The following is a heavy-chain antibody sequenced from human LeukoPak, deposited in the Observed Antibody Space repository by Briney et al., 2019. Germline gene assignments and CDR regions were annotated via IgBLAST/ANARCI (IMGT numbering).Heavy chain of an antibody. D-gene: IGHD1-26*01. CDR2: INHSGST. CDR1: GGSFSGYY. CDR3: ASGSGSYNWFDP. V-gene: IGHV4-34*01. J-gene: IGHJ5*02. Sequence: SETLSLTCAVYGGSFSGYYWNWIRQPPGKGLEWIGEINHSGSTNYNPSLKSRVTISVDTSKNQFSLKLNSVTAAGTAVYYCASGSGSYNWFDPWGKGTLVTVSS.